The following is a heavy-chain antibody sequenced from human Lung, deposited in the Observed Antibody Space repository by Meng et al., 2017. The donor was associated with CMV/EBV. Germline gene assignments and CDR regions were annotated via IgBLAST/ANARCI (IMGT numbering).Heavy chain of an antibody. D-gene: IGHD3-10*01. CDR1: GDSITNHSW. Sequence: QVPVRESGPGLVKPSETLSLTCAVSGDSITNHSWWAWVRQPPGKGLEWIGEIPHRGSSAYNPSLKSRVSMSIDKSKNQFSLKLTSVTAADTAVYHCLRRSGGSVWGQGTLVTASS. J-gene: IGHJ1*01. CDR2: IPHRGSS. CDR3: LRRSGGSV. V-gene: IGHV4-4*02.